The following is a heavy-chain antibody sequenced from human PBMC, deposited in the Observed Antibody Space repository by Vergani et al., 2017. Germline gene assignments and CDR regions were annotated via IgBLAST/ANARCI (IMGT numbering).Heavy chain of an antibody. J-gene: IGHJ4*02. Sequence: EVQLLESGGGLVQPGGSLRLSCAASGFTFSSFAMSWVRPAPGKGLEWVSAISGSGGSTYYADSVKGRLTSSRDNSKNSLYQQMNSLRAENTAVYSCAKDLLAGQREDCSSTSCPDDYWGQGTLVTVSS. V-gene: IGHV3-23*01. CDR3: AKDLLAGQREDCSSTSCPDDY. D-gene: IGHD2-2*01. CDR2: ISGSGGST. CDR1: GFTFSSFA.